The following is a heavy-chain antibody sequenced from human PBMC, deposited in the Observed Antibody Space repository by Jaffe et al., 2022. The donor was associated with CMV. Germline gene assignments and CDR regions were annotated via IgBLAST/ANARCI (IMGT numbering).Heavy chain of an antibody. CDR2: IYYSGST. J-gene: IGHJ4*02. D-gene: IGHD4-4*01. CDR3: ARGRGLTEDYSNYPSVRGPFDY. CDR1: GGSISSSSYY. Sequence: QLQLQESGPGLVKPSETLSLTCTVSGGSISSSSYYWGWIRQPPGKGLEWIGSIYYSGSTYYNPSLKSRVTISVDTSKNQFSLKLSSVTAADTAVYYCARGRGLTEDYSNYPSVRGPFDYWGQGTLVTVSS. V-gene: IGHV4-39*01.